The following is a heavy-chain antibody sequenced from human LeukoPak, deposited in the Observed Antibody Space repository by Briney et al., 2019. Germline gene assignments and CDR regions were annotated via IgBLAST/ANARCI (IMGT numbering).Heavy chain of an antibody. D-gene: IGHD2-2*01. J-gene: IGHJ4*01. Sequence: GGSLRLSCAASGFTFSSYWMSWVRQAPGKGLEWVANIKQDGSEKYHVDSVKGRFTISRDNAKNSLYLQMNSLRAEDTAVYYCARGRYCSSTRCSAHFDYWGHGTLVTVSS. CDR1: GFTFSSYW. V-gene: IGHV3-7*01. CDR3: ARGRYCSSTRCSAHFDY. CDR2: IKQDGSEK.